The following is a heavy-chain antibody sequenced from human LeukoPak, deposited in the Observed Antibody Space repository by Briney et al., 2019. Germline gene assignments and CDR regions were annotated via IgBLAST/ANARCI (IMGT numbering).Heavy chain of an antibody. Sequence: GESLKISCKGSGYSFTSYWIGWVRQMPGKGLEWMGIIYPGDSDTRYSPSFQGQVTISADKSISAAYLQWSSLKASDTAMYYYARRYCTGTSCLDTWGQGTMVTVSS. J-gene: IGHJ3*02. CDR2: IYPGDSDT. D-gene: IGHD2-2*01. CDR1: GYSFTSYW. CDR3: ARRYCTGTSCLDT. V-gene: IGHV5-51*01.